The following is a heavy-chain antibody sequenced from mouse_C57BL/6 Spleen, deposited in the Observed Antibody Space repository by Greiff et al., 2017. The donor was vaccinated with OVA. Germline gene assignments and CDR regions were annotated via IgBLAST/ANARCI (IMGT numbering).Heavy chain of an antibody. Sequence: VQGVESGPGLVQPSQSLSITCTVSGFSLTSYGVHWVRQSPGKGLEWLGVIWSGGSTDYNAAFISRLSISKDNSKSQVFFKMNSLQADDTAIYYCARKDSSGYVAWFAYWGQGTLVTVSA. D-gene: IGHD3-2*02. V-gene: IGHV2-2*01. CDR1: GFSLTSYG. J-gene: IGHJ3*01. CDR2: IWSGGST. CDR3: ARKDSSGYVAWFAY.